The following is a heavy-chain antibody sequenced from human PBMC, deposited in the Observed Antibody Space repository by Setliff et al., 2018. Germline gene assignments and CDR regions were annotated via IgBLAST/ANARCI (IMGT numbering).Heavy chain of an antibody. CDR2: IYSGGTT. CDR1: GFTVNSNY. J-gene: IGHJ4*02. Sequence: PGGSLRLSCAASGFTVNSNYMSWVRQAPGKGLEWVSVIYSGGTTYYADSVKGRFTISRDNSKNTLYLQMNSLRAEDTAVYYCAREKDLAFDYWGQGTLVTVSS. V-gene: IGHV3-66*02. CDR3: AREKDLAFDY.